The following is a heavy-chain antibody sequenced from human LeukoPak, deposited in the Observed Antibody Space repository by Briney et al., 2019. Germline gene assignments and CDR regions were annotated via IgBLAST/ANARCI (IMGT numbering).Heavy chain of an antibody. D-gene: IGHD3-10*01. CDR2: IYYSGST. CDR1: GGSISSYY. V-gene: IGHV4-59*01. Sequence: SETLSLTCTVSGGSISSYYWSWIRQPPGKGLEWIGYIYYSGSTNYNPSLKSRVTISVVTSKNQFSLKLSSVTAADTAVYYCAGSYYDGFDPWGQGTLVTVSS. CDR3: AGSYYDGFDP. J-gene: IGHJ5*02.